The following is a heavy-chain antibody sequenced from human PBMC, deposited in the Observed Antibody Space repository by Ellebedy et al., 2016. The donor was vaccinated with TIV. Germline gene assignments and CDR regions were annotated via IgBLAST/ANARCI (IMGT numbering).Heavy chain of an antibody. CDR3: ARESPAHYYGSGSLDY. CDR1: GYTFTSYG. D-gene: IGHD3-10*01. CDR2: ISAYNGNT. Sequence: ASVKVSCXASGYTFTSYGISWVRQAPGQGLEWMGWISAYNGNTNYAQKLQGRVTMTTDASTSTAYMELRSLRSDDTAVYYCARESPAHYYGSGSLDYWGQGTLVTVSS. V-gene: IGHV1-18*01. J-gene: IGHJ4*02.